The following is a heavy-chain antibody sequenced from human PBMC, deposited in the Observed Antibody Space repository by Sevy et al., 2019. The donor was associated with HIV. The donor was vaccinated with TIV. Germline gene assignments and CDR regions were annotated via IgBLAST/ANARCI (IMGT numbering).Heavy chain of an antibody. CDR3: ARELYYYYGSGSYYHDAFDI. CDR2: ISSSSSTI. D-gene: IGHD3-10*01. Sequence: GGSLRLSCAASGFTFSSYSMNWVRQAPGKGLEWVSYISSSSSTIYYADSVKGRFTISRDNAKNSRYLQMNSLRAEDTAVYYCARELYYYYGSGSYYHDAFDILGQGTMVTVSS. CDR1: GFTFSSYS. J-gene: IGHJ3*02. V-gene: IGHV3-48*01.